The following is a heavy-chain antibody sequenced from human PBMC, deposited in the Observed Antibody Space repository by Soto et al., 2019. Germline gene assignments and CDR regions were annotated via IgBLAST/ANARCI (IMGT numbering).Heavy chain of an antibody. J-gene: IGHJ3*01. CDR2: IYHSGST. CDR1: GGSISSGGYS. D-gene: IGHD3-10*01. V-gene: IGHV4-30-2*01. Sequence: SETLSLTCAVSGGSISSGGYSWSWIRQPPGKGLEWIGYIYHSGSTYYNPSLKSRVTISVDRSRNQFSLTLRSVTAADTAVYYCARGSLGGYYGAIDVWGQGTVVTVSS. CDR3: ARGSLGGYYGAIDV.